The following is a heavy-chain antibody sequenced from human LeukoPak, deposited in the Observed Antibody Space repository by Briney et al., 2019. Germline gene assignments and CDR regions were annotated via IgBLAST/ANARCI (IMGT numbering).Heavy chain of an antibody. D-gene: IGHD6-19*01. J-gene: IGHJ3*02. CDR1: GFTFSSYG. V-gene: IGHV3-23*01. Sequence: GGSLRLSCAASGFTFSSYGMSWVRQAPGKGLEWVSTISGSGGSTYYADSVKGRFTISRDNSKNMLYLQMNSLRAEDTAIYYCAKRRYSSGWSTDAFDIWGQGTMVTVSS. CDR2: ISGSGGST. CDR3: AKRRYSSGWSTDAFDI.